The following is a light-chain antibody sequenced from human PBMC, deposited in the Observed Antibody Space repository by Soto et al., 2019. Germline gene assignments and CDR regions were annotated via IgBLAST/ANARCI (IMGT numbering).Light chain of an antibody. V-gene: IGKV3-20*01. CDR3: QQYGSSPYT. Sequence: EMVLTQSRGTLSLSPGERATLSCRASQSVRSSYLAWYQQKPGQAPRLRIYGASSRATGIPDRFSGSGSGTNLTITISRLEPEDFAVYYCQQYGSSPYTFGQGTKLEIK. CDR2: GAS. CDR1: QSVRSSY. J-gene: IGKJ2*01.